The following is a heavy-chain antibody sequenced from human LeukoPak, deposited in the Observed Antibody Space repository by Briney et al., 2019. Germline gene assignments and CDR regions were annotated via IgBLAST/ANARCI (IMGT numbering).Heavy chain of an antibody. D-gene: IGHD3-16*01. J-gene: IGHJ4*02. CDR3: ARGEDLYKTPTLPPHY. CDR1: GYSFTGYY. CDR2: INPNSGGT. Sequence: APVKVSCKTSGYSFTGYYMHWVRQAPGQGLEWMGWINPNSGGTDYAQKFQGRVTMTRDTSISTVYMELSRLRSDDTAVYYCARGEDLYKTPTLPPHYWGQGTLVTVSS. V-gene: IGHV1-2*02.